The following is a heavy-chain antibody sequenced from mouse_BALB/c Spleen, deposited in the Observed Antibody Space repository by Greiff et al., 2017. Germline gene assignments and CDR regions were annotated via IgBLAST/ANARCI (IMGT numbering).Heavy chain of an antibody. J-gene: IGHJ3*01. CDR1: GYTFTSYW. CDR3: ARSPLTGAY. Sequence: VQLQESGAELAKPGASVKMSCKASGYTFTSYWMHWVKQRPGQGLEWIGYINPSTGYTEYNQKFKDKATLTADKSSSTAYMQLSSLTSEDSAVYYCARSPLTGAYWGQGTLVTVSA. V-gene: IGHV1-7*01. D-gene: IGHD6-1*01. CDR2: INPSTGYT.